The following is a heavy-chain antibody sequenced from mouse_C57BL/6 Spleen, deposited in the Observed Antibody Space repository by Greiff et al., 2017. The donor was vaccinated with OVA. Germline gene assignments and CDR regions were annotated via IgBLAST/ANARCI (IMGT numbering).Heavy chain of an antibody. Sequence: EVQGVESGGDLVKPGGSLKLSCAASGFTFSSYGMSWVRRTPDKRLEWVATISSGGSYTYYPDSVKGRFTISRDNAKNTLYLQMSSLKSENTAMYYCARRECYDYNGPYFDYWGQGTTLTVSS. D-gene: IGHD2-4*01. V-gene: IGHV5-6*01. CDR1: GFTFSSYG. CDR2: ISSGGSYT. J-gene: IGHJ2*01. CDR3: ARRECYDYNGPYFDY.